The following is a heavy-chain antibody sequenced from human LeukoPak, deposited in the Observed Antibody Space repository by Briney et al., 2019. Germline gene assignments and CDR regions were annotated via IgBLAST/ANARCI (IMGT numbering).Heavy chain of an antibody. Sequence: LGGSLRLPCAASGLSFSSYAISWVRQAPGKGLEWVSAISGSGGSTYYADSVGGRFTISRDNSKNTLFLQMNSLRDEDTAVYYCAKDLYSNYGPADYWGQGNLVTVSS. CDR1: GLSFSSYA. CDR2: ISGSGGST. D-gene: IGHD4-11*01. J-gene: IGHJ4*02. V-gene: IGHV3-23*01. CDR3: AKDLYSNYGPADY.